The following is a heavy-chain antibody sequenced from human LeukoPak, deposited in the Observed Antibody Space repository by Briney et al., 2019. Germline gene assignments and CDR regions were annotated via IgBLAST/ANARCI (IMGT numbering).Heavy chain of an antibody. D-gene: IGHD1-14*01. CDR2: LYSDGNT. Sequence: GGSLRLSCAASGFTVITNDMTWVRQAPGKGVEWVSVLYSDGNTKYADSVQGRFTISRDNSKNTLYLEMNSLSPDDTAVYYCARGVEPLAANSLAYWGQGTLVTVSS. J-gene: IGHJ4*02. CDR3: ARGVEPLAANSLAY. CDR1: GFTVITND. V-gene: IGHV3-53*01.